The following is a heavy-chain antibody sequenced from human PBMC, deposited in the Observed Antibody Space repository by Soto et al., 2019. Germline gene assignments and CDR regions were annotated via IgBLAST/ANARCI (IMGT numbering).Heavy chain of an antibody. CDR2: INDDGTTT. CDR1: GFTFSNYW. CDR3: ARGVYTGYNLDY. J-gene: IGHJ4*02. Sequence: EMKLVASGGGVVQPGGTLRLSWAASGFTFSNYWMHWVRQAPGTGLVWVSHINDDGTTTTYADSVKDRFTIPRDNAKNTLDLQMDTLRAEDTAVYYCARGVYTGYNLDYWGQGSRVTVSS. D-gene: IGHD5-12*01. V-gene: IGHV3-74*01.